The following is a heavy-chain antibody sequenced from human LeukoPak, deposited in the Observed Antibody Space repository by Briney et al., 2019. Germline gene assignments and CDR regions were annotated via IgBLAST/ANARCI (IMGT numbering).Heavy chain of an antibody. Sequence: SETLSLTCTVSGYSISSGYFWGWIRQPPGKGLEWIGSVYHSGSPYYNPSLKSRVTISVDTSKNQFSLKLSSVTAADTAVYYCARALTYYDFWSGYPNFDYWGQGTLVTVSS. CDR1: GYSISSGYF. V-gene: IGHV4-38-2*02. D-gene: IGHD3-3*01. CDR3: ARALTYYDFWSGYPNFDY. J-gene: IGHJ4*02. CDR2: VYHSGSP.